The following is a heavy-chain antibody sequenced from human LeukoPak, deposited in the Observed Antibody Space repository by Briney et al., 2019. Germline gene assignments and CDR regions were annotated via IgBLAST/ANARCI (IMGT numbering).Heavy chain of an antibody. D-gene: IGHD6-19*01. J-gene: IGHJ4*02. CDR1: GYSFTSYW. V-gene: IGHV5-51*01. CDR3: ARTPNIAVAGKAGGGDY. CDR2: IYPGDSGT. Sequence: GESLKISCKGSGYSFTSYWIGWVRQMPGKGLEWMGIIYPGDSGTRYSPSFQGQVTISADKSISTAYLQWSSLKASDTAMYYCARTPNIAVAGKAGGGDYWGQGTLVTVSS.